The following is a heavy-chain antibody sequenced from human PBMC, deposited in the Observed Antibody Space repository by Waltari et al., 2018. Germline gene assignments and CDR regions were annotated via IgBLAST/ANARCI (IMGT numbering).Heavy chain of an antibody. CDR2: IYHSGST. V-gene: IGHV4-38-2*02. J-gene: IGHJ4*02. D-gene: IGHD6-6*01. CDR3: ARVFSSYFDY. Sequence: QVQLQESGPGLVKPSETLSLTCTVSGYSISSGYYWGWLRQPRGKGLEWIGSIYHSGSTYYNPSLKSRVTISVDTSKNQFSLKLSSVTAADTAVYYCARVFSSYFDYWGQGTLVTVSS. CDR1: GYSISSGYY.